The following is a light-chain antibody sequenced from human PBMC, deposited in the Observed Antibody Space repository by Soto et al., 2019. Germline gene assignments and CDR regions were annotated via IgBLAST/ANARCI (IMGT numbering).Light chain of an antibody. CDR2: AAS. CDR1: QSISSY. CDR3: QQSNSTTIT. V-gene: IGKV1-39*01. Sequence: DIQMTQSPSSLSASVGDRVTITCRASQSISSYLNLYHQKPGKAPKLLIYAASSLQSGVPSRFSGSGSGTDFTLTISSLQPEDFATYYRQQSNSTTITFGQGTRLEIK. J-gene: IGKJ5*01.